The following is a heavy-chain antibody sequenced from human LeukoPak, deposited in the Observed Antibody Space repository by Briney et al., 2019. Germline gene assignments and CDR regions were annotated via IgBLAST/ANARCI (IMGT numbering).Heavy chain of an antibody. CDR2: AHLDGRT. Sequence: SQTLSLTCDVSGGSVTSTNWWTWVRRPPGKGLEWIGEAHLDGRTNYNPSLKSRLIMSVDLPENHISLKLTSVTAADTAVYYCAREGGFYRPLDYSGQGTLVTVSS. CDR1: GGSVTSTNW. CDR3: AREGGFYRPLDY. D-gene: IGHD3-3*01. V-gene: IGHV4-4*02. J-gene: IGHJ4*02.